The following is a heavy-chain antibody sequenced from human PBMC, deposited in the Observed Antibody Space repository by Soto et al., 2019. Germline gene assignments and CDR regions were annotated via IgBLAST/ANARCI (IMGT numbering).Heavy chain of an antibody. V-gene: IGHV1-3*01. CDR2: INPGNGDT. CDR1: GYPFTIYA. J-gene: IGHJ4*02. D-gene: IGHD6-6*01. CDR3: ARDSSSSRSFDY. Sequence: ASVKVSCKASGYPFTIYAIHWVRQAPGQSLEWMGWINPGNGDTKYSQIFQGRVTITWDTSARTAYMDLSSLISEDTADYYCARDSSSSRSFDYWGQGARVTVSS.